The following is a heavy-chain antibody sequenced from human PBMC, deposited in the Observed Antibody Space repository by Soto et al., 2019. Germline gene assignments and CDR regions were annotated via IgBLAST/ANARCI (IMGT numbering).Heavy chain of an antibody. CDR3: ARDSYFDACGGSCYSSYYYYGMDV. Sequence: VKVSCKASGGTFSSYAISWVRQAPGQGLEWMGGIIPIFGTANYAQKFQGRVTITADESTSTAYMELSSLRSEDTAVYYCARDSYFDACGGSCYSSYYYYGMDVWGQGTTVTVSS. D-gene: IGHD2-15*01. CDR2: IIPIFGTA. J-gene: IGHJ6*02. V-gene: IGHV1-69*13. CDR1: GGTFSSYA.